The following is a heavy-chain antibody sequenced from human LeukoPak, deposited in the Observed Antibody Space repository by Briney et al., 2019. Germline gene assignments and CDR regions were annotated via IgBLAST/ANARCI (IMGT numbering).Heavy chain of an antibody. D-gene: IGHD2-15*01. CDR2: ISGSGGST. CDR3: ANQSPAADNWFDP. V-gene: IGHV3-23*01. Sequence: GGSLRLSCAASGLTFSSYAMSWVRQAPGKGLEWVSAISGSGGSTYYADSVKGRFTISRDNSKNTLYLQMNSPRAEDTAVYYCANQSPAADNWFDPWGQGTLVTVSS. J-gene: IGHJ5*02. CDR1: GLTFSSYA.